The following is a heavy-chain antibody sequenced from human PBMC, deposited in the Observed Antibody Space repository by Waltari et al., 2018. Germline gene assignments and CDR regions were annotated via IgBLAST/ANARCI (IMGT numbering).Heavy chain of an antibody. Sequence: QVVLVQSGAEVKKPGASVKVSCKASGYIFINYYLHWVRQAPGQGPEWMGWVNPDTGNANYAHRVRGRVTMTWDTSSNTAFMDLSDLKSDDTAVYYCVRERTTEAARPGDYWGQGTLVTVSS. J-gene: IGHJ4*02. V-gene: IGHV1-2*07. CDR3: VRERTTEAARPGDY. CDR2: VNPDTGNA. D-gene: IGHD6-6*01. CDR1: GYIFINYY.